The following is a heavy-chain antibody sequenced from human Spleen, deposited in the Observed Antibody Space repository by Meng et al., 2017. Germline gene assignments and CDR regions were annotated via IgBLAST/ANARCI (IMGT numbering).Heavy chain of an antibody. CDR1: GDSVSTNSAA. CDR3: ARVGDTSHWYFDL. V-gene: IGHV6-1*01. D-gene: IGHD1-26*01. CDR2: TYYRSKWYN. Sequence: SETLSLTCAISGDSVSTNSAAWNWIRQSPSRGLEWLGRTYYRSKWYNDYAVSVKSRITINPGTSKNQFSLQLNSVTPEDTAVYYCARVGDTSHWYFDLWGRGTLVTVSS. J-gene: IGHJ2*01.